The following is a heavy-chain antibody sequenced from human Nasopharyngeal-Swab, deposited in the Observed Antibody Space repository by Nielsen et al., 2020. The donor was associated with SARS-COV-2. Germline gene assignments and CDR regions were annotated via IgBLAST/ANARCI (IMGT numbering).Heavy chain of an antibody. V-gene: IGHV3-11*06. CDR2: IDTRGTHP. J-gene: IGHJ6*02. CDR3: GRGHYGLDV. Sequence: SLKTSCAASGFTFSDHYMSWSRQAPGKGLEWVSYIDTRGTHPNYADSAKGRFTISRDNAKNSLYLEMNSLRVEDTAVYYCGRGHYGLDVWGQGTTVIVSS. CDR1: GFTFSDHY.